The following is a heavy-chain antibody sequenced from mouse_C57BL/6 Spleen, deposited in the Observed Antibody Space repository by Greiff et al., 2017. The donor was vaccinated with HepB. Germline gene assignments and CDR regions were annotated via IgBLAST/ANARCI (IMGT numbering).Heavy chain of an antibody. V-gene: IGHV1-74*01. Sequence: VQLQQPGAELVKPGASVKVSCKASGYTFTSYWMHWVKQRPGQGLEWIGRIHPSDSDTNYNQKFKGKATLTVDKSSSTAYMQLSSLTSEDSAVYYCAIEGIYYDYDREFAYWGQGTLVTVSA. D-gene: IGHD2-4*01. CDR1: GYTFTSYW. J-gene: IGHJ3*01. CDR2: IHPSDSDT. CDR3: AIEGIYYDYDREFAY.